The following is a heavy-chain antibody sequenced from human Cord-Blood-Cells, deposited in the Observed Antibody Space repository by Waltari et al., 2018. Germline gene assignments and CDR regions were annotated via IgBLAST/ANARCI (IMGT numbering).Heavy chain of an antibody. CDR1: GYTFTAYY. V-gene: IGHV1-2*04. J-gene: IGHJ4*02. D-gene: IGHD6-19*01. CDR3: ARSNSSGWFDY. CDR2: INPNSGGT. Sequence: QVQLVQSGAEVKKPGASVKDSCKASGYTFTAYYMHWTRKAPGQGREWMGWINPNSGGTNYEQKFQGWVTMTRDTSISTAYMELSRLRSDDTAVYYCARSNSSGWFDYWGQGTLVTVSS.